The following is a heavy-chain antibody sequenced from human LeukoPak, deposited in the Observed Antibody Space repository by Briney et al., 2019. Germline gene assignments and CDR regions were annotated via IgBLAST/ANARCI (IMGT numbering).Heavy chain of an antibody. V-gene: IGHV1-2*02. D-gene: IGHD1-26*01. Sequence: ASVKVSCKASGYTFNGYYIHWVRQAPGQGLEWMGWINPNSGGTNYAQKFQGRVTMTRDTSISTAYMELSRLRSDDTAVYYCARDAVGATTEWFDPWGQGTLVTVSS. J-gene: IGHJ5*02. CDR2: INPNSGGT. CDR1: GYTFNGYY. CDR3: ARDAVGATTEWFDP.